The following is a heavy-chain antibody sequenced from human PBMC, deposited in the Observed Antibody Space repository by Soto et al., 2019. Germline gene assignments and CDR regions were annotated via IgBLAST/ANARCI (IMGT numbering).Heavy chain of an antibody. CDR3: ARRIWDPAVVAVATRGAFDV. Sequence: EVQLVESGGGLVQPGGSLRLSCAASGFTFRDYEMHWVRQAPGKGLLWVSYISSSGTTIYYSESVKGRFTISRDTAKNSLYLQLSGLRADDTAVYYCARRIWDPAVVAVATRGAFDVWGQGTMVSVSS. CDR2: ISSSGTTI. CDR1: GFTFRDYE. D-gene: IGHD2-15*01. J-gene: IGHJ3*01. V-gene: IGHV3-48*03.